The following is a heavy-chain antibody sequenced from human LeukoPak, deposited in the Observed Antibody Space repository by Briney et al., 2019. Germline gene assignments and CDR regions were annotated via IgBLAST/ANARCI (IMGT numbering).Heavy chain of an antibody. J-gene: IGHJ4*02. CDR3: AKDTDLDC. V-gene: IGHV3-53*01. D-gene: IGHD4-11*01. CDR2: IYTGGFT. Sequence: GGSLRLSCVASGFIVSDNYMSWVRQAPGKGLEWVAIIYTGGFTYYGDSVKGRFTISRDTSKNTLYHHMNNLRAEDTAVYFCAKDTDLDCWGQGTEVTVSS. CDR1: GFIVSDNY.